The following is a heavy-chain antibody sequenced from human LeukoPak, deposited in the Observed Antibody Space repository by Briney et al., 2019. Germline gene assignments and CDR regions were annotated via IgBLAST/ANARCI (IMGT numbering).Heavy chain of an antibody. CDR3: ARDRLEAVTDDDYFDY. CDR2: IWYDGSNK. CDR1: GFTFSNHG. Sequence: GRSLRLSCAASGFTFSNHGMHWVRQAPGKGPEWGALIWYDGSNKYYGDSVKGRFTISRDNSKNTVYLQMNSLRAEDTGVYYCARDRLEAVTDDDYFDYWGQGTLVTVSS. V-gene: IGHV3-33*01. D-gene: IGHD2-21*02. J-gene: IGHJ4*02.